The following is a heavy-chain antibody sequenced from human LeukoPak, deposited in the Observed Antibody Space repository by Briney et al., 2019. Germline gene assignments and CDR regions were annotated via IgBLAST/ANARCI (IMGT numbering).Heavy chain of an antibody. CDR3: ASWGVAAAGRGAFDI. CDR2: IYHSGST. J-gene: IGHJ3*02. Sequence: SETLSLTCAVSGGSISSSNWWSWVRQPPGKGLEWIGEIYHSGSTNYNPSLKSRVTISVDKSKNQFSLKLSSVTAADTAVYYCASWGVAAAGRGAFDIWGQGTMVTVSS. D-gene: IGHD6-13*01. CDR1: GGSISSSNW. V-gene: IGHV4-4*02.